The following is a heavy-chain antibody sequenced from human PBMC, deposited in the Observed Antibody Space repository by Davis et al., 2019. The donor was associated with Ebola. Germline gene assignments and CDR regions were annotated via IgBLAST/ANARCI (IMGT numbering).Heavy chain of an antibody. J-gene: IGHJ3*02. D-gene: IGHD1-26*01. CDR3: AKDTSNIWFDI. V-gene: IGHV3-23*01. Sequence: GGSLRLSCAAYGFVFRNYVMSWVRQAPGKGLEWVSTLGTSADTYYADSVKGRFTISRDNSKNTLYLQMNGLRVEDTAIYYCAKDTSNIWFDIWGQGTNVTVSS. CDR1: GFVFRNYV. CDR2: LGTSADT.